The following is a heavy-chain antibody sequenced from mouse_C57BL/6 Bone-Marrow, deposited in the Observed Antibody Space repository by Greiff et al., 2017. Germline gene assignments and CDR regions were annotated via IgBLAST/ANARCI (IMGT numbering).Heavy chain of an antibody. D-gene: IGHD1-1*01. Sequence: VQLQQSGAELARPGASVKMSCKASGYTFTSYTMHWVKQRPGQGLEWIGYINPSSGYTKYNQKFKDKATLTADKSSSTAYMQLSSLTSEDSAVYYCARTASYYGSSDWYCDVWGTGTTVTVSS. V-gene: IGHV1-4*01. CDR3: ARTASYYGSSDWYCDV. CDR2: INPSSGYT. CDR1: GYTFTSYT. J-gene: IGHJ1*03.